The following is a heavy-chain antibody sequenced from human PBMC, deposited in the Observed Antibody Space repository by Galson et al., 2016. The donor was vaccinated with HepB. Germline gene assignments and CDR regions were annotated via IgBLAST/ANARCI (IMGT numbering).Heavy chain of an antibody. Sequence: SLRLSCAASGFTFSSYGMHWVRQAPGKGLEWVAVIWYDGSNKQYGDSVKGRFTISRDNSKNTLYLQMNRLRAEDTAVYYCARTPIAMNRGSFYFDYWGQGTLLTVSS. CDR3: ARTPIAMNRGSFYFDY. CDR1: GFTFSSYG. CDR2: IWYDGSNK. V-gene: IGHV3-33*01. D-gene: IGHD3-10*01. J-gene: IGHJ4*02.